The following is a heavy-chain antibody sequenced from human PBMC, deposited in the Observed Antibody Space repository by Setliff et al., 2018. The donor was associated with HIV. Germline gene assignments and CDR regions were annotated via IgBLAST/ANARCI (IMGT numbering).Heavy chain of an antibody. CDR2: ISAYNGNT. CDR1: GGTFSSYA. V-gene: IGHV1-18*01. Sequence: RASVKVSCKASGGTFSSYAISWVRQAPGQGLEWMGWISAYNGNTNYAQQLQGRVTLTTDTSTSTAYMELRSLRSDDTAVYYCAKPHRGGDCLLSFWAFDIWGQGAMVTVSS. CDR3: AKPHRGGDCLLSFWAFDI. J-gene: IGHJ3*02. D-gene: IGHD2-21*02.